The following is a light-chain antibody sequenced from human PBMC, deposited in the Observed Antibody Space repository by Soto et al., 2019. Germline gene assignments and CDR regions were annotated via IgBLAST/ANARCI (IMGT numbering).Light chain of an antibody. Sequence: DIQMTQSPSSLSASVGDRVTITCQASQDISNYLNWYQQKPGKAPKLLIYDASNLETGVPSRFSGSGSGTDFTFTISSQQPEDIATYYCQQYDNPVTFGQGTKVEIK. CDR2: DAS. CDR1: QDISNY. J-gene: IGKJ1*01. V-gene: IGKV1-33*01. CDR3: QQYDNPVT.